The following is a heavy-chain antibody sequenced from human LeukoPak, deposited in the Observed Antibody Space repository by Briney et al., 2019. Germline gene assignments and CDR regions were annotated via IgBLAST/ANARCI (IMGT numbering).Heavy chain of an antibody. Sequence: SVKVSCKASGFTFTSSAMQWVRQARGQRLEWIGWIVVGSGNTNYAQKFQERVTITRDMSTSTAYMELSSLRSEDTAVYYCAADLYSGSYWYFDLWGRGTLVTASS. V-gene: IGHV1-58*02. J-gene: IGHJ2*01. D-gene: IGHD1-26*01. CDR3: AADLYSGSYWYFDL. CDR1: GFTFTSSA. CDR2: IVVGSGNT.